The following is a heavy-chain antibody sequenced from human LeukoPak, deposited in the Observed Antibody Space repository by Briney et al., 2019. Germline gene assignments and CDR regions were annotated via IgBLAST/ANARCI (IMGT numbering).Heavy chain of an antibody. J-gene: IGHJ3*02. CDR3: ALVRITIFGVAPRQNAFDI. V-gene: IGHV5-51*01. CDR2: IYPGDSDT. CDR1: GYSFTSYW. D-gene: IGHD3-3*01. Sequence: GESLKISCKGSGYSFTSYWIGWVRQMPGKGLEWMGIIYPGDSDTRYSPSFQGQVTISADKSISTAYLQWSSLKASDTAMYYCALVRITIFGVAPRQNAFDIWGQGTMVTVSS.